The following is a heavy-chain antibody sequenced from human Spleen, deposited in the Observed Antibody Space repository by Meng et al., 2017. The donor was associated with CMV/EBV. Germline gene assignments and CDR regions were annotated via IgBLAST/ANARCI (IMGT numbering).Heavy chain of an antibody. J-gene: IGHJ4*02. CDR2: INPSSGAT. D-gene: IGHD3-22*01. Sequence: SGYTFTGYFIHWVRQAPGQGLEWVGWINPSSGATKYAQKFEGRVTMTRDTSISTAYMDLIRLRSDDTAVYYCTRIGGYSDSKGYLDYWGQGTLVTVSS. V-gene: IGHV1-2*02. CDR1: GYTFTGYF. CDR3: TRIGGYSDSKGYLDY.